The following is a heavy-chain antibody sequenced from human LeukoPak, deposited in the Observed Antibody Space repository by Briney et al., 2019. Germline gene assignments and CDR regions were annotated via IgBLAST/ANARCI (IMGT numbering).Heavy chain of an antibody. CDR1: GFTFDDYG. CDR3: AREAGGYCSGGSCSRREAFDI. D-gene: IGHD2-15*01. CDR2: INWNGGST. Sequence: GGSLRLSCAASGFTFDDYGMSWVRQAPGKGLEWVSGINWNGGSTGYADSVKGRFTIARDNAKNSLYLQMNSLRAEDTALYYCAREAGGYCSGGSCSRREAFDIWGQGTMVTVSS. V-gene: IGHV3-20*04. J-gene: IGHJ3*02.